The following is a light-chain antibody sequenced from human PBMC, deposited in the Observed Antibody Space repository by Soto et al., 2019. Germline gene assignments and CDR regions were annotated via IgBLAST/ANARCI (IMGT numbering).Light chain of an antibody. Sequence: QSALTQPPSVSAAPGQKVTISCSGSSSNIENNYVSWYQQLPGTAPKLLIYDNNKRPSGIPDRFSGSKSGTSATLGITGLKTGDEADYYCGTWDSSLSAVVFGGGTKLTVL. V-gene: IGLV1-51*01. CDR2: DNN. CDR1: SSNIENNY. J-gene: IGLJ2*01. CDR3: GTWDSSLSAVV.